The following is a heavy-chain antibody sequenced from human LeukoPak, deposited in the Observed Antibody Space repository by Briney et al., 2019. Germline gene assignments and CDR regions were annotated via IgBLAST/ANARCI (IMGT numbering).Heavy chain of an antibody. CDR1: GLTFRDAW. Sequence: PGGSLRLSCVVSGLTFRDAWNSWVRQAPGKGLEWIGRIKGRTYSETADFAAPVKGRFTLSRDDSKNTVYLQINSLNTEDTAMYFCAWMATVLSVDVWGQGTLVTVSS. D-gene: IGHD5-24*01. CDR3: AWMATVLSVDV. V-gene: IGHV3-15*01. CDR2: IKGRTYSETA. J-gene: IGHJ4*02.